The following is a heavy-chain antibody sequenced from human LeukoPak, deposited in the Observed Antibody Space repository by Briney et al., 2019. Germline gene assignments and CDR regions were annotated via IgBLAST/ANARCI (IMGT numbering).Heavy chain of an antibody. D-gene: IGHD1-26*01. CDR3: ARHGSGGRAFDI. V-gene: IGHV4-59*08. CDR1: GGSISSYS. CDR2: MYYSGST. Sequence: PSETLSLTCTVSGGSISSYSWSWIRQPPGKGLEWIGYMYYSGSTDYNPSIKSRVTISFDTSKNQFSLNLSSVTAADTAVYYGARHGSGGRAFDIWGQGTKVTVSS. J-gene: IGHJ3*02.